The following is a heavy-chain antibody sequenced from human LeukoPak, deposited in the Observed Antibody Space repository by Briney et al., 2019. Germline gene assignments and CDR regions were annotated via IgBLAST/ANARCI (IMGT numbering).Heavy chain of an antibody. V-gene: IGHV4-34*01. Sequence: SETLSLTCAVYGVSFSGYYWSWIRQPPGKGLEWIGEINHSGSTNYNPSLKSRVTISVDTSKNQFSLKRSSVTAADTTVYYCVLRFLESLSYKSTHPMHFDYWGQGTLVTVSS. CDR1: GVSFSGYY. CDR3: VLRFLESLSYKSTHPMHFDY. J-gene: IGHJ4*02. CDR2: INHSGST. D-gene: IGHD3-3*01.